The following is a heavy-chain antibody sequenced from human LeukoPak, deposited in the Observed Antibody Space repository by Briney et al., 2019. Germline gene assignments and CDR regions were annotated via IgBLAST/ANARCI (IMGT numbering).Heavy chain of an antibody. D-gene: IGHD3-22*01. CDR1: GFTFGDYG. J-gene: IGHJ5*02. CDR2: INWNGGST. V-gene: IGHV3-20*01. Sequence: WSGGSLRLSCAASGFTFGDYGMSWVRQAPGKGLEWVSGINWNGGSTGYADSVKGRFTISRDNAKNSLYLQMNSLRAEDTALYHCARMYYYDSSGYWPWGQGTLVTVSS. CDR3: ARMYYYDSSGYWP.